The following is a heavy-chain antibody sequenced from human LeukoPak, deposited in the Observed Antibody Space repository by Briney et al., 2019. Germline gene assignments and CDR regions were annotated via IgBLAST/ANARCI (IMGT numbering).Heavy chain of an antibody. D-gene: IGHD6-19*01. CDR1: GFTFSGSA. Sequence: GGSLRLSCAASGFTFSGSAMHWVRQASGKGLEWVGRIRSKANSYATAYAASVKGRFTVSRDDSKNTAYLQMNSLKTEDTAVYYCTRPAVGAVAGRDVWGKGTTVTVSS. CDR3: TRPAVGAVAGRDV. V-gene: IGHV3-73*01. J-gene: IGHJ6*04. CDR2: IRSKANSYAT.